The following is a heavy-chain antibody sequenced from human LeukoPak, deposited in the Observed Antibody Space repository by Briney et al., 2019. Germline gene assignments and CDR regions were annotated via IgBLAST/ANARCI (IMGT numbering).Heavy chain of an antibody. CDR2: IYYSGST. Sequence: SETLSLTCTVSGGSISSGSYYWDYIRQPPGKGLEWIGSIYYSGSTYYNPSLKSRVTISVDTSKNQFSLKLSSVTAADTAVYYCARSLGLFDYWGQGTLVTVSS. J-gene: IGHJ4*02. CDR1: GGSISSGSYY. CDR3: ARSLGLFDY. V-gene: IGHV4-39*07.